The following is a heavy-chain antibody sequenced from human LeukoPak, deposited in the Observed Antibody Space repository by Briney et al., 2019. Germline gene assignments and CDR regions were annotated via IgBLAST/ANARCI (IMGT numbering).Heavy chain of an antibody. V-gene: IGHV1-8*01. Sequence: GASVKVCCKSSGYTFTSYDINWVRQATGQGLEWMGWVNPNSGHTGYAQKFQGRVTMTRNTSISTAYMDLSSLRSEDTAVYYCARGAPGSYCSGGSCPYFDYWGQGTLVSVSS. CDR1: GYTFTSYD. CDR3: ARGAPGSYCSGGSCPYFDY. J-gene: IGHJ4*02. CDR2: VNPNSGHT. D-gene: IGHD2-15*01.